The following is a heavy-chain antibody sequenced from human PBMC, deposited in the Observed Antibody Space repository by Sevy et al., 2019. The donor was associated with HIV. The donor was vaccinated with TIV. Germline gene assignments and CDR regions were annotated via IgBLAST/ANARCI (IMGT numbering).Heavy chain of an antibody. J-gene: IGHJ5*02. CDR3: ARDYNSGWRKFNLFDP. D-gene: IGHD6-19*01. CDR1: GFTFSTYS. CDR2: ISSTSSYI. Sequence: GGSLRLSCAASGFTFSTYSMNWVRQAPGKGLEWVSSISSTSSYIDYAYSVKGRFTISRDNAKNSLYLQMNKLRAEDTAVYYCARDYNSGWRKFNLFDPWGQGTLVTVSS. V-gene: IGHV3-21*01.